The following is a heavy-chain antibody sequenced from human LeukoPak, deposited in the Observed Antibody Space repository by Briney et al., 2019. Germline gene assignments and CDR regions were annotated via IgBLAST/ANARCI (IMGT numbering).Heavy chain of an antibody. J-gene: IGHJ4*02. CDR2: INPNSGGT. CDR3: ARGYSGYDWSDFDY. V-gene: IGHV1-2*04. D-gene: IGHD5-12*01. CDR1: GYTFTGYY. Sequence: ASVKVSCKASGYTFTGYYMHWVRQAPGQGLEWMGWINPNSGGTNYAQKFQGWVTMTRDTSIGTAYMELSRLRSDDTAVYYCARGYSGYDWSDFDYWGQGTLVTVSS.